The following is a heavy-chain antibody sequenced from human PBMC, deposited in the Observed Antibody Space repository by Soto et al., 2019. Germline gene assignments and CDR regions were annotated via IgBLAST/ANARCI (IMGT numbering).Heavy chain of an antibody. V-gene: IGHV3-30*18. CDR2: MSYDGTDK. CDR1: GFTFSSYG. CDR3: AKDGPQFGERGRMDV. J-gene: IGHJ6*02. Sequence: PGGSLRLSCAASGFTFSSYGIHWVRQAPGKGLEWVAVMSYDGTDKYYADSVKGRFTISRDNSKNTLYLQMSRLRADDTALYYCAKDGPQFGERGRMDVWGQGTTVTVSS. D-gene: IGHD3-10*01.